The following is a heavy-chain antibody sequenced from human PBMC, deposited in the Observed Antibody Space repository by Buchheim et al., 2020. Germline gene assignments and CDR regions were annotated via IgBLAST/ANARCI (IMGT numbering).Heavy chain of an antibody. Sequence: EVQLVESGGGLVKPGRSLRLSCTASGFTFGDYAMSWFRQAPGKGLEWVGFIRSKAYGGTTEYAASVKGRFTISRDDSKSIAYLQMNSLKTEDTAVYYCTRDLHQTWRFLEWFRDYYGMDVWGQGTT. J-gene: IGHJ6*02. CDR1: GFTFGDYA. CDR2: IRSKAYGGTT. CDR3: TRDLHQTWRFLEWFRDYYGMDV. V-gene: IGHV3-49*05. D-gene: IGHD3-3*01.